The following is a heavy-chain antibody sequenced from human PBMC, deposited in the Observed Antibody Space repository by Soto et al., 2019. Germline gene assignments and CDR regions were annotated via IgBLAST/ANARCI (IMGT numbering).Heavy chain of an antibody. J-gene: IGHJ6*02. CDR2: IIPIFGTA. CDR1: GGTFSSYA. Sequence: SVKVSCKASGGTFSSYAISWVRQAPGQGLEWMGGIIPIFGTANYAQKFQGRVTITADESTSTAYMELSSLRSEDTAVYYCARVFASSIAALYYYYGMDVWGQGTTVTSP. CDR3: ARVFASSIAALYYYYGMDV. D-gene: IGHD6-6*01. V-gene: IGHV1-69*13.